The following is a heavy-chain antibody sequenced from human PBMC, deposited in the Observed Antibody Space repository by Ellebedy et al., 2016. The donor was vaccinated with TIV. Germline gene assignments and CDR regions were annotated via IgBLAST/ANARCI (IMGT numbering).Heavy chain of an antibody. J-gene: IGHJ4*02. CDR1: GYTFTSYD. V-gene: IGHV1-8*01. CDR3: ARGTAGGHYSGGSCPYFDY. Sequence: ASVKVSXKASGYTFTSYDINWVRQATGQGLEWMGWMNPNSGNTGYAQKFQGRVTMTRNTSISTAYMELSSLRSEDTAVYYCARGTAGGHYSGGSCPYFDYWGQGTLVTVSS. CDR2: MNPNSGNT. D-gene: IGHD2-15*01.